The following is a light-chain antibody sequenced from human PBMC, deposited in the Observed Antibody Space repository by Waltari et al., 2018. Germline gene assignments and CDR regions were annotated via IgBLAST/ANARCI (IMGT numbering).Light chain of an antibody. CDR2: GAS. Sequence: EIVLTQSPGTLSLSAGERVTLSCRASQSVKNSYLAWYRQKPGQAPRLLIYGASSRATGVPDRFSGSGSGTDFTLTISSLQPEDFAVYFCQQYAISPLTFGGGTKVEIK. V-gene: IGKV3-20*01. J-gene: IGKJ4*01. CDR3: QQYAISPLT. CDR1: QSVKNSY.